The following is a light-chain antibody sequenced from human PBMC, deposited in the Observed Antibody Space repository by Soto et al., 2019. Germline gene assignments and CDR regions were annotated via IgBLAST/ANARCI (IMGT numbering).Light chain of an antibody. CDR2: AAS. CDR3: LQHNSFPPWT. J-gene: IGKJ1*01. CDR1: QDIRDD. V-gene: IGKV1-17*02. Sequence: DIQMTQSPSSLSASVGDRVTIACRASQDIRDDLNWYQQKPGKAPKRLIYAASSLESGVPSRFSGSGYETEFTLTISDLQPEDFANYYCLQHNSFPPWTFGRGTKVEVK.